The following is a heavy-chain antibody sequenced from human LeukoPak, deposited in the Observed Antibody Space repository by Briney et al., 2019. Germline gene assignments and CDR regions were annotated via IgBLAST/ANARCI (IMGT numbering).Heavy chain of an antibody. CDR2: IYYSGST. J-gene: IGHJ6*04. Sequence: SETLSLTCTVSGGSISSYCWSWIRQPPGKGLEWIGYIYYSGSTNYNPSLKSRVTISVDTSKNQFSLKLSSVTAADTAVYYCARDHCSSTSCPDVLYYYYGMDVWGKGTTVTVSS. D-gene: IGHD2-2*01. CDR3: ARDHCSSTSCPDVLYYYYGMDV. CDR1: GGSISSYC. V-gene: IGHV4-59*01.